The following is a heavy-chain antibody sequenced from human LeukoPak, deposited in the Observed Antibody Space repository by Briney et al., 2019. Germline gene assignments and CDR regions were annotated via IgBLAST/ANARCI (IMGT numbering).Heavy chain of an antibody. V-gene: IGHV3-33*08. Sequence: GRSLRLSCAASGFTFSSYAMHWVRQAPGKGLEWVAVIWYDGVNKYYADSVKGRFTISRDMPKNTLYLQMNSLRAEDTAVYYCAREGIVATLDYWGQGTLVTVSS. CDR2: IWYDGVNK. CDR1: GFTFSSYA. CDR3: AREGIVATLDY. D-gene: IGHD5-12*01. J-gene: IGHJ4*02.